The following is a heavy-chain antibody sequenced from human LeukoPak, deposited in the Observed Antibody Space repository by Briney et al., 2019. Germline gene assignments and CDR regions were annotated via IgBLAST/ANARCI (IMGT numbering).Heavy chain of an antibody. CDR2: TYYRSKWYN. Sequence: SQTLSLTCAISGDSVSSNSAAWNWIRQSPSRGLEWLGRTYYRSKWYNDYAVSVKSRITINPDTSKNQFSLQLNSVTPEDTAVYYCARILWFGELSAGDAFDIWGQGTMVTVSS. CDR1: GDSVSSNSAA. CDR3: ARILWFGELSAGDAFDI. V-gene: IGHV6-1*01. D-gene: IGHD3-10*01. J-gene: IGHJ3*02.